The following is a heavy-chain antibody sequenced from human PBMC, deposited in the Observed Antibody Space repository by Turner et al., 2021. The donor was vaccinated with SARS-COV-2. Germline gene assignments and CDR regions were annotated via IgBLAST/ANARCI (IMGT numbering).Heavy chain of an antibody. J-gene: IGHJ4*02. CDR1: GFTFSFYW. V-gene: IGHV3-7*01. D-gene: IGHD6-13*01. CDR3: ARLAVSSWHFDY. Sequence: VQLVESGGGLVQLGGSLRLSCAASGFTFSFYWMSWVRQAPGKGLEWVANIKQDGSEKYYVDSVKGRFTISRDNAKTSLYLQMNSLRAEDTAVYYCARLAVSSWHFDYWGQGTLVTVSS. CDR2: IKQDGSEK.